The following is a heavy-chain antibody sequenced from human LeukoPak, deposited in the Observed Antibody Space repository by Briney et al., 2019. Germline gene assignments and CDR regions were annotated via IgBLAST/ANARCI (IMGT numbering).Heavy chain of an antibody. CDR3: ARVFSDWHDAFDI. V-gene: IGHV1-69*05. Sequence: ASVKVSCKASGGTFSSYAISWVRQAPGQGLEWMGGIIPIFGTANYAQKFQGRVTITTDESTSTAYMELSSLRSEDTAVYYCARVFSDWHDAFDIWGQGTMVTVSS. D-gene: IGHD6-19*01. CDR1: GGTFSSYA. CDR2: IIPIFGTA. J-gene: IGHJ3*02.